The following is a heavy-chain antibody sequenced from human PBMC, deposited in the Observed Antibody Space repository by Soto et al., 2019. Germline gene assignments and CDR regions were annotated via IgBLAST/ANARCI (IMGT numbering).Heavy chain of an antibody. CDR1: GGSVSSGSYY. CDR2: IYYSGST. Sequence: SETLSLTCTVSGGSVSSGSYYWSWIRQPPGKGLEWIGYIYYSGSTNYNPSLKSRVTISVDTSKNQFSLKLSSVTAADTAVYYCARNWNYGYYYGMDVWGQGPTVTVSS. J-gene: IGHJ6*02. V-gene: IGHV4-61*01. CDR3: ARNWNYGYYYGMDV. D-gene: IGHD1-7*01.